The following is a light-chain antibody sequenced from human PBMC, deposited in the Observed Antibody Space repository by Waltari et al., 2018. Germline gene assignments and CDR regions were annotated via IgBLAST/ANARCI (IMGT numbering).Light chain of an antibody. CDR3: AAWDNSLDAWV. V-gene: IGLV1-44*01. CDR2: SND. Sequence: QSVMTPPLPLSGTPGQGVTISCPGSSCKTARDSVNWYQQRPGTAPKPLGYSNDQRPSGVPDRFSGSKSGTSASLAISGRQSDEEADYYCAAWDNSLDAWVFGGGTKLTVL. CDR1: SCKTARDS. J-gene: IGLJ3*02.